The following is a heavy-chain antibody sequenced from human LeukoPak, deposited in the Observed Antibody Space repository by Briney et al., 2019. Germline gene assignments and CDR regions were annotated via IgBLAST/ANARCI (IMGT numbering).Heavy chain of an antibody. CDR3: ARDAALIVGATTLNWFDP. J-gene: IGHJ5*02. CDR2: INPNSGGT. V-gene: IGHV1-2*02. CDR1: GYTFTGYY. Sequence: GASVKVSCKASGYTFTGYYMHWVRQAPGQGLEWIGWINPNSGGTNYAQKFQGRVTMTRDTSISTAYMELSRLRSDDTAVYYCARDAALIVGATTLNWFDPWGQGTLVTVSS. D-gene: IGHD1-26*01.